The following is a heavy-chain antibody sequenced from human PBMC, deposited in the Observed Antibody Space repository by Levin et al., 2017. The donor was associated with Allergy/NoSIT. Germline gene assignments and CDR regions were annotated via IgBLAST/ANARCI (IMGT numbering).Heavy chain of an antibody. J-gene: IGHJ4*02. V-gene: IGHV4-28*01. D-gene: IGHD3-16*01. CDR3: ATRKGDAGSFFDH. Sequence: SETLSLTCAVSGSSISSGHWWGWIRQPPGKGLEWIGYIYNTGITYYNPSLKSRLIVSLDTSKNQFSLKLSSVTAVDTAVYYCATRKGDAGSFFDHWGQGTPGHRLL. CDR1: GSSISSGHW. CDR2: IYNTGIT.